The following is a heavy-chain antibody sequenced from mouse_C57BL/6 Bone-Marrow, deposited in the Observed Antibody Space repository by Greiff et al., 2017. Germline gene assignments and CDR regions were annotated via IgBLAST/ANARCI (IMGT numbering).Heavy chain of an antibody. J-gene: IGHJ3*01. CDR2: IDPSDSYT. CDR1: GYTFTSYW. Sequence: QVQLQQPGAELVKPGASVKLSCKASGYTFTSYWMQWVKQRPGQGLEWIGEIDPSDSYTNYNQKFKGKATLTVDTSSSTAYMQLSSLTSEDSAVYYCARDGYFGFADWGQGTLVTVSA. D-gene: IGHD2-3*01. V-gene: IGHV1-50*01. CDR3: ARDGYFGFAD.